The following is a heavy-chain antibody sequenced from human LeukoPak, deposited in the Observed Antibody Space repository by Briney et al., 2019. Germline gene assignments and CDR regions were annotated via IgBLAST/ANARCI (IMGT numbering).Heavy chain of an antibody. V-gene: IGHV3-11*01. D-gene: IGHD1-1*01. CDR3: ARVPLETGLQLGYYYYYGMDV. Sequence: GGSLRLSCAASGFTFSDYYMSWIRQAPGKGLEWVSYISSSGSTIYHADSVKGRFTISRDNAKNSLYLQMNSLRAEDTAVYYCARVPLETGLQLGYYYYYGMDVWGKGTTVTVSS. CDR1: GFTFSDYY. CDR2: ISSSGSTI. J-gene: IGHJ6*04.